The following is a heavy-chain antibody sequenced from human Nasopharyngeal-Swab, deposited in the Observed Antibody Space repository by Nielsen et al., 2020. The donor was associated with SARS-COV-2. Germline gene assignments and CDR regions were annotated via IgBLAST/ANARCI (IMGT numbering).Heavy chain of an antibody. CDR3: VRGSYGHYDS. V-gene: IGHV3-21*06. D-gene: IGHD4-17*01. J-gene: IGHJ5*01. CDR2: ISPTSDYI. Sequence: GESLKISCVGSGFTFDRYEMNWVRQAPGKGLEWVSSISPTSDYIYYAESVKGRFTISRDNAKNSLFLQMNSLRAEETAIYYCVRGSYGHYDSWGQGALITVSS. CDR1: GFTFDRYE.